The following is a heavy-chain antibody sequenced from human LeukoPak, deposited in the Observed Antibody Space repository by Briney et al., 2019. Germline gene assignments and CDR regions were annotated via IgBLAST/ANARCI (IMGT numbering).Heavy chain of an antibody. J-gene: IGHJ5*02. CDR1: GYTFTNYH. CDR3: TRALRHPSSSGWFDP. CDR2: VDPNNGAT. V-gene: IGHV1-2*02. Sequence: ASLKVSCKTSGYTFTNYHVHWVRQAPGQGLEWMGWVDPNNGATNYARNLQGRVTMTRDTSVSTVYMELTRLTSDDTAVYYCTRALRHPSSSGWFDPWGQGSLVTVSS. D-gene: IGHD6-6*01.